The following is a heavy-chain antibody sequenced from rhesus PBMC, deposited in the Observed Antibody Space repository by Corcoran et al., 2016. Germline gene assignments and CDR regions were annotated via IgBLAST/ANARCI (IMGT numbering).Heavy chain of an antibody. CDR2: ISGSIGST. CDR1: GGSISSSNW. D-gene: IGHD3-3*01. J-gene: IGHJ4*01. CDR3: ARDRDIWTN. Sequence: QVQLQESGPGLVKHSETLSLTCAVSGGSISSSNWWSWIRQPPGKGLEWIGYISGSIGSTYSNPSLKCRGTISKDTSKNQFSRKLSSVTAADTAVYYGARDRDIWTNWGQGVLVTVSS. V-gene: IGHV4S19*01.